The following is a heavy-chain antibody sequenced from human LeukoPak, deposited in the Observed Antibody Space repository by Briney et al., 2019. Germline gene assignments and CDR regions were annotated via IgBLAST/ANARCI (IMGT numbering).Heavy chain of an antibody. CDR2: INPNSGGT. V-gene: IGHV1-2*02. J-gene: IGHJ6*03. CDR3: ARDAVATTRASFLYYYYYYMDV. Sequence: ASVKVSCKASGYTFTGYYMHWVGQAPGQGLEWMGWINPNSGGTNYAQKFQGRVTMTSDTSISTAYMELSRLRSDDTAVYYCARDAVATTRASFLYYYYYYMDVWGKGTTVTVSS. CDR1: GYTFTGYY. D-gene: IGHD5-12*01.